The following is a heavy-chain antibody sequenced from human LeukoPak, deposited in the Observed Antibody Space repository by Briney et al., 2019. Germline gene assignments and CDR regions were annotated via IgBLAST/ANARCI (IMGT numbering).Heavy chain of an antibody. CDR1: GFTFSSYA. J-gene: IGHJ4*02. D-gene: IGHD1-1*01. CDR2: ISISGGST. V-gene: IGHV3-23*01. CDR3: AKGGRTWDY. Sequence: GGSLRPSCAASGFTFSSYAMSWVRQAPGKGLEWVSAISISGGSTYYADSVKGRFTISRDNSENTLFLQVNSLRADDTAVYYCAKGGRTWDYWGQGTLVTVSS.